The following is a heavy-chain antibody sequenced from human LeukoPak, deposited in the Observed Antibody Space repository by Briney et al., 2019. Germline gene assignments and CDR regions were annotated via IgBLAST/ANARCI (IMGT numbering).Heavy chain of an antibody. CDR1: GYSFTSYA. CDR3: ARGGSRLATYGTFDI. D-gene: IGHD1-26*01. J-gene: IGHJ3*02. CDR2: ISTYNGNT. V-gene: IGHV1-18*01. Sequence: ASVKVSCEASGYSFTSYAISWVRQAPGQGLERMGWISTYNGNTNYAQKFQGRVTMTTDTSTSTTYMELRSLRSDDTAVYYCARGGSRLATYGTFDIWGQGTMVTVSS.